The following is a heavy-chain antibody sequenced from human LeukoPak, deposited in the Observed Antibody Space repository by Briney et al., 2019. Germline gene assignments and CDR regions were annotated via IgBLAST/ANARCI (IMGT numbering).Heavy chain of an antibody. V-gene: IGHV3-49*04. J-gene: IGHJ3*02. Sequence: PGRSLRLSCTASGFTFGDFAMSWVRQAPGKGLEWVGFIRSKAYRETTEYAASVKGRFTISRDDSKSIAYLQMNSLKTEDTAVYYCIIGRVDQVYDIWGQGTMVTVSS. CDR3: IIGRVDQVYDI. CDR2: IRSKAYRETT. CDR1: GFTFGDFA.